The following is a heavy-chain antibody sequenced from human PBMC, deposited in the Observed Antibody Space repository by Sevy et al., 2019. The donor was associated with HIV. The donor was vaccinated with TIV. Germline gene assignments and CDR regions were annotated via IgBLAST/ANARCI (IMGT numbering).Heavy chain of an antibody. CDR2: ISNSGTTI. V-gene: IGHV3-48*03. CDR1: GFTFSSYD. D-gene: IGHD4-17*01. Sequence: GGSLRLSCAGSGFTFSSYDMNWVRQAPGKGLEWVSYISNSGTTISYSDSVKGRFTISRDNARNSLYLQMNSLRAEDTAVYYCARDLPPSATTVAHFDCWGQGTLVTVSS. J-gene: IGHJ4*02. CDR3: ARDLPPSATTVAHFDC.